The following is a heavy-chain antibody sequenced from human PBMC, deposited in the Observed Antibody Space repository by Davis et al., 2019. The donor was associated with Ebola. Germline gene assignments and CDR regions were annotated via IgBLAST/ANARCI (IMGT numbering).Heavy chain of an antibody. CDR1: GGSFSGYY. CDR3: ARGRRGRGIAAAAKGKNWFDP. V-gene: IGHV4-34*01. D-gene: IGHD6-13*01. Sequence: PSETLSLTCAVYGGSFSGYYWSWIRQPPGKGLEWIGEINHSGSTNYNPSLKSRVTISVDTSKNQFSLKLSSVTAADTAVYYCARGRRGRGIAAAAKGKNWFDPWGQGTLVTVSS. J-gene: IGHJ5*02. CDR2: INHSGST.